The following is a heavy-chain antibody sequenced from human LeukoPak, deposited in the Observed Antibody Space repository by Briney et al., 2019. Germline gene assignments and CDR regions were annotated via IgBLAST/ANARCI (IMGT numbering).Heavy chain of an antibody. V-gene: IGHV4-59*01. CDR3: ARVPRIQAGATGDWFDP. CDR2: IYYSGST. J-gene: IGHJ5*02. CDR1: GGSISSYY. Sequence: SETLSLTCTVSGGSISSYYWSWIRQPPGKGLEWIGFIYYSGSTNYNPSLKSRVTISVDTSKNQFFLNLRSVTAADTAVYYCARVPRIQAGATGDWFDPWGQGTVVTVSS. D-gene: IGHD1-1*01.